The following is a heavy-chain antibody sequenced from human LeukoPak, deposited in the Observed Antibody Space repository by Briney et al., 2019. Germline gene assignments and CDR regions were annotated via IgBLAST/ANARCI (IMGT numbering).Heavy chain of an antibody. V-gene: IGHV1-18*01. D-gene: IGHD1-7*01. J-gene: IGHJ5*02. CDR3: AREAGRGVYWNYVPNWFDP. CDR2: ISAYNGNT. Sequence: GASVKVSCKASGYTFTSYGISWVRQAPGQGLEWMGWISAYNGNTNYAQKLQGRVTMTTYRSTSTAYMELRSLRSDDTAVYYCAREAGRGVYWNYVPNWFDPWGQGTMVTVSS. CDR1: GYTFTSYG.